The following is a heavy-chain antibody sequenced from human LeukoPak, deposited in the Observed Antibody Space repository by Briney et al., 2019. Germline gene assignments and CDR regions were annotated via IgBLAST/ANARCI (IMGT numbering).Heavy chain of an antibody. CDR3: ARGRDSLQARSFDP. V-gene: IGHV1-3*01. J-gene: IGHJ5*02. D-gene: IGHD5-24*01. Sequence: GASVKVSCKASGYTFTSYAMHWVRQAPGQRLEWMGWINAGNGNTKYSQKFQGRVTITRDTSASTAYMELSGLRSEDTAVYYCARGRDSLQARSFDPWGQGTLVTVSS. CDR1: GYTFTSYA. CDR2: INAGNGNT.